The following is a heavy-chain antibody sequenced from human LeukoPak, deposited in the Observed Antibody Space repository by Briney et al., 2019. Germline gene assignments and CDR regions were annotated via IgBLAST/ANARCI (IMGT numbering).Heavy chain of an antibody. D-gene: IGHD3-10*01. Sequence: GGSLRLSCEASGFNFISYSMGWVRQAPGKGLEWVASISGRSVFISYSDSVKGRFTISRDNTKNSLFLELSSLRPDDTAVYYCTRDQAVRYAFDIWGQGSVVTVSS. CDR3: TRDQAVRYAFDI. V-gene: IGHV3-21*01. J-gene: IGHJ3*02. CDR1: GFNFISYS. CDR2: ISGRSVFI.